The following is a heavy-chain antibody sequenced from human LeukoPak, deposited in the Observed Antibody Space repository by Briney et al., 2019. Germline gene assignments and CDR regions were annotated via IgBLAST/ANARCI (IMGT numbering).Heavy chain of an antibody. CDR1: GYTFTSYY. V-gene: IGHV1-46*01. J-gene: IGHJ6*03. CDR2: INPSGGST. D-gene: IGHD5-18*01. Sequence: ASVKVSCKASGYTFTSYYMHWVRRAPGQGLEWMGIINPSGGSTSYAQKFQGRVTMTRDMSTSTVYMELSSLRSEDTAVYYCARNPSRGYSYGYYYYYMDVWGKGTTVTVSS. CDR3: ARNPSRGYSYGYYYYYMDV.